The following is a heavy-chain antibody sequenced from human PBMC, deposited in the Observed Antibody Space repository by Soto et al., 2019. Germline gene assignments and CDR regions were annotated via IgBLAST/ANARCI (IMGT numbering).Heavy chain of an antibody. CDR2: ISSSSSYI. Sequence: TGGSLRLSCAASGFTFSSYSMNWVRQAPGKGLEWVSSISSSSSYIYYADSVKGRFTISRDNAKNSLYLQMNSLRAEDTAVYYCAREVGVYDFWSGYYTFPHYYYYGMDVWGQGTTVTVSS. V-gene: IGHV3-21*01. D-gene: IGHD3-3*01. CDR3: AREVGVYDFWSGYYTFPHYYYYGMDV. CDR1: GFTFSSYS. J-gene: IGHJ6*02.